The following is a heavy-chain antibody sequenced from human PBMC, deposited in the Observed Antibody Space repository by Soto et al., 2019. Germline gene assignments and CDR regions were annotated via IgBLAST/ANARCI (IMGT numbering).Heavy chain of an antibody. CDR2: IYSGGST. CDR1: GFTVSSNY. Sequence: EVQLVESGGGLVQPGGSLRLSCAASGFTVSSNYMSWVRQAPGKGLEWVSVIYSGGSTYYADSVKGRFTISRDNSKNTMYLQMSSLRAEDTAVYYCARILGDYFWGSYRWWGVFYYYMDVWGKGTTVTVSS. J-gene: IGHJ6*03. V-gene: IGHV3-66*01. D-gene: IGHD3-16*02. CDR3: ARILGDYFWGSYRWWGVFYYYMDV.